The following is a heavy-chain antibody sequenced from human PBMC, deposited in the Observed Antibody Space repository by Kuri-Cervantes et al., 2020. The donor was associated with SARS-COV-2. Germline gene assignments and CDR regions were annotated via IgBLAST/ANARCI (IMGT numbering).Heavy chain of an antibody. D-gene: IGHD2-2*01. V-gene: IGHV4-34*01. J-gene: IGHJ6*02. Sequence: ESLKISCAVYGGSCSGYYWSWIRQPPGKGLEWIEEINHSGSTNYNPSLKSRVTISVDTFKNQFSLKLSSVTAADTAVYYCASIVVVPAASGYYYYYGMDVWGQGTTVTVSS. CDR1: GGSCSGYY. CDR2: INHSGST. CDR3: ASIVVVPAASGYYYYYGMDV.